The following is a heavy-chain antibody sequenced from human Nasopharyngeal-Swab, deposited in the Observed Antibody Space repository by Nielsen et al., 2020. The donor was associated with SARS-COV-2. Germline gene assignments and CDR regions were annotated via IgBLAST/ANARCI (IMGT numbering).Heavy chain of an antibody. V-gene: IGHV3-23*01. D-gene: IGHD3-22*01. J-gene: IGHJ4*02. Sequence: GESLKISCAASGFTFSNYVMTWARQAPGKGLEWVSAISGSGASTYYADSVKGRFTISRDNSKNTLYLQMNSLRAEDTAVYYCAKRDDYYESSGLGDWGQGTLVTVSS. CDR2: ISGSGAST. CDR3: AKRDDYYESSGLGD. CDR1: GFTFSNYV.